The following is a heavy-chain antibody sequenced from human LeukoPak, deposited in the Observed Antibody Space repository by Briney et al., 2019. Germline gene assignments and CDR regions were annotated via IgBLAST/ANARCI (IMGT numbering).Heavy chain of an antibody. CDR3: ARQDRLLWFGESKWYFDL. D-gene: IGHD3-10*01. CDR2: IYYSGST. V-gene: IGHV4-59*08. Sequence: PGGSLRLSFAASGFTFSSYAMSWIRQPPGKGLEWIGYIYYSGSTNYNPSLKSRVTISVDTSKNQFSLKLSSVTAADTAVYYCARQDRLLWFGESKWYFDLWGRGTLVTVSS. J-gene: IGHJ2*01. CDR1: GFTFSSYA.